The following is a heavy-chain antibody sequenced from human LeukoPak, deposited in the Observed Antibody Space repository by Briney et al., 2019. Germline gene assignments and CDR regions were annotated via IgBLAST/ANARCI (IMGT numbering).Heavy chain of an antibody. D-gene: IGHD6-13*01. Sequence: ASVKVSCKASGYTFTGYYMHWVRQAPGQGLEWMGWINPNSGGTNYAQKFQDRVTMTRDTSISTAYMELSRLRSDDTAVYYCARDRPSAAARPYFDYWGQGTLVTVSS. CDR1: GYTFTGYY. J-gene: IGHJ4*02. CDR3: ARDRPSAAARPYFDY. CDR2: INPNSGGT. V-gene: IGHV1-2*02.